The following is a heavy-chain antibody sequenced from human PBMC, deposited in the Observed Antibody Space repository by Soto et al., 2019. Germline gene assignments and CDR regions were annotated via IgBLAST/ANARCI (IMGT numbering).Heavy chain of an antibody. CDR3: ARDGGRHSGGIDY. V-gene: IGHV1-69*01. CDR2: IIPIFGTA. J-gene: IGHJ4*02. Sequence: QVQLVQSGAEVKKPGSSVKVSCKASGGTFSSYSINWVRQAPGQGLEWMGEIIPIFGTANYAQKFQGRVTITADESPSTADMELSSLRSEDTAVYYCARDGGRHSGGIDYWGQGTLVTVSS. CDR1: GGTFSSYS. D-gene: IGHD1-26*01.